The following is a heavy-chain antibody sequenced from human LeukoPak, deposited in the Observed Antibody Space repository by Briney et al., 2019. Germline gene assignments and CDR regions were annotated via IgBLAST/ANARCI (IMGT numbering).Heavy chain of an antibody. V-gene: IGHV3-30*03. CDR2: ISYDGSNE. D-gene: IGHD6-6*01. CDR3: AIDWHQLAYYYDGMDV. J-gene: IGHJ6*02. Sequence: GGSLSLSCAASGFTFSSYGMHWVRQAPGKGLEWGALISYDGSNEYYADSVKGRFTISRDNSKNTLFLQMNSLRAEDTAVYYCAIDWHQLAYYYDGMDVWGQGTTVTVSS. CDR1: GFTFSSYG.